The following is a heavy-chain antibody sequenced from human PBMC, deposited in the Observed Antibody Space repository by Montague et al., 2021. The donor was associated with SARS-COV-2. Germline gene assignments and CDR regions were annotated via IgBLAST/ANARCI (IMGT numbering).Heavy chain of an antibody. Sequence: PALVKPTQTLTLTCTFSGFSLSTSGVGVGWIRQPPGKALEWLALIYWDDDNRYSPSLKSRLTITKDTTKKQVVLTMTNMDPVETAAYFCAHKGLDFWSCAFDNWGQGTLVTGSS. J-gene: IGHJ4*02. CDR2: IYWDDDN. CDR3: AHKGLDFWSCAFDN. V-gene: IGHV2-5*02. CDR1: GFSLSTSGVG. D-gene: IGHD3-3*01.